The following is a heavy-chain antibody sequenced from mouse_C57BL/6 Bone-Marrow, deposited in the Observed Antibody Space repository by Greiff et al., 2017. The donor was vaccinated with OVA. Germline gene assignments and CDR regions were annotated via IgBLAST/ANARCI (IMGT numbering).Heavy chain of an antibody. CDR2: ISNGGGST. CDR3: ARQGFTTVVGYFDV. D-gene: IGHD1-1*01. V-gene: IGHV5-12*01. Sequence: EVQRVESGGGLVQPGGSLKLSCAASGFTFSDYYMYWVRQTPEKRLEWVAYISNGGGSTYYPDTVKGRFTISRDNAKNTLYLQMSRLKSEDTAMYYCARQGFTTVVGYFDVWGTGTTVTVSS. J-gene: IGHJ1*03. CDR1: GFTFSDYY.